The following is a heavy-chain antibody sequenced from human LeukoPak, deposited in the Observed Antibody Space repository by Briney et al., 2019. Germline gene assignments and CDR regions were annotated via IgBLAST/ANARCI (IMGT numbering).Heavy chain of an antibody. V-gene: IGHV4-61*02. D-gene: IGHD6-19*01. CDR3: ARDRGSSGWNDY. CDR2: IYASGST. J-gene: IGHJ4*02. Sequence: SETLSLTCTVSGGSISSGSYYWRWIRQPAGKGLEWIGRIYASGSTDYNPSLKSRVTISVDTSKNQFSLKLTPVTAADTAVYYCARDRGSSGWNDYWGQGTLVTVSS. CDR1: GGSISSGSYY.